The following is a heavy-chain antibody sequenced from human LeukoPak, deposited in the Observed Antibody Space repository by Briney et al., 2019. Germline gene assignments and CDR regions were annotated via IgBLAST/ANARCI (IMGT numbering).Heavy chain of an antibody. CDR1: GGSISSYY. J-gene: IGHJ6*03. CDR2: IYTSGST. V-gene: IGHV4-4*07. D-gene: IGHD3-10*01. CDR3: ARVGAGDTTYYYYMDV. Sequence: PSETLSLTCTVSGGSISSYYWSWIRQPAGKGLEWIGRIYTSGSTNYNPSLKSRVTMSVDTSKNQFSLKLSSVTAADTAVYYCARVGAGDTTYYYYMDVWGKGTTVTVSS.